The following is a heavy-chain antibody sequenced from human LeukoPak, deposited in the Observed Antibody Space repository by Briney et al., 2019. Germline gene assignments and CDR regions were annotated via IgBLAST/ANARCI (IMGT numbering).Heavy chain of an antibody. CDR3: ARNGGGLGI. J-gene: IGHJ4*02. Sequence: QSGGSLRLSCAASGFTFSSYGMHWVRQAPGKGLEWVSVFYGGGTTSYADSVRGRFIMSRDIAKNTVYFQMNSLRDEDTAVYFCARNGGGLGIWGQGTLVTVSS. D-gene: IGHD2-8*01. CDR2: FYGGGTT. CDR1: GFTFSSYG. V-gene: IGHV3-NL1*01.